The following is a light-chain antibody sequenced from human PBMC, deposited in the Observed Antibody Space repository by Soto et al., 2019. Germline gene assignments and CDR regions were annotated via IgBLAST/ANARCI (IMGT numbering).Light chain of an antibody. CDR1: QSINTY. Sequence: VLTQSPSTLSSSPGESVTLSCRASQSINTYLAWYQQKPGQAPRLLIYDASYMAAGIPSRFSGSGSGTDFTLTISSLEPADFAIYHCQQRSNWPLTFGGGTKVEI. V-gene: IGKV3-11*01. CDR3: QQRSNWPLT. J-gene: IGKJ4*01. CDR2: DAS.